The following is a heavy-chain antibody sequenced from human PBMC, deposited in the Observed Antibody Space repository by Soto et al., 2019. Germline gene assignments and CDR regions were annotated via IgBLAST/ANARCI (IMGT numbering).Heavy chain of an antibody. V-gene: IGHV4-61*01. CDR2: IYYSGST. J-gene: IGHJ6*04. CDR1: GGSVSSGSYY. CDR3: ARDPGSSWQRGLYYYGMDV. D-gene: IGHD6-13*01. Sequence: PSETLSLTCTVSGGSVSSGSYYWSWIRQPPGKGLEWIGYIYYSGSTNYNPSLKSRVTISVDTSKNQFSLKLSSVTAADTAVYYCARDPGSSWQRGLYYYGMDVWGKGTTVTDSS.